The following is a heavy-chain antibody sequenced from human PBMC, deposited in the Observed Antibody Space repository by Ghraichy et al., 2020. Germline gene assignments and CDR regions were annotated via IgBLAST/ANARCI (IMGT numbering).Heavy chain of an antibody. V-gene: IGHV4-34*01. D-gene: IGHD6-6*01. CDR2: INHSGST. CDR1: GGSFSGYY. J-gene: IGHJ3*02. CDR3: ARGLSSSYAFDI. Sequence: SETLSLTCAVYGGSFSGYYWSWIRQPPGKGLEWIGEINHSGSTNYNPSLKSRVTISVDTSKNQFSLKLSSVTAADTAVYYCARGLSSSYAFDIWGQGTMVTVSS.